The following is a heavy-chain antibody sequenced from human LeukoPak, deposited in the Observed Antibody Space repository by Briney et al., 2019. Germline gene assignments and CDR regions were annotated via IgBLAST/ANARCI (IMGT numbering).Heavy chain of an antibody. CDR2: IIPIFGTA. V-gene: IGHV1-69*05. D-gene: IGHD3-22*01. CDR1: GGTFSSYA. CDR3: ARAVSNWFDP. Sequence: SVKVSCKASGGTFSSYAISWVRQAPGQGLELMGRIIPIFGTANYAQKFQGRVTITTDESTSTAYMELSSLRSEDTAVYYCARAVSNWFDPWGQGTLVTVSS. J-gene: IGHJ5*02.